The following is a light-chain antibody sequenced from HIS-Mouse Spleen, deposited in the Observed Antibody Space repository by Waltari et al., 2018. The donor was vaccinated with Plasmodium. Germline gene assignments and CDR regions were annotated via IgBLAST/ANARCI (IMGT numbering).Light chain of an antibody. CDR1: QGISSW. V-gene: IGKV1D-16*01. J-gene: IGKJ4*01. Sequence: DIQMTQSPSSLSASVGGRVTITCRASQGISSWLDWFEKEPGNAPKSLIYASSSLQSGVPSRFSGSGSGTDFALTISSLQPEDFATYYCQQYNSYPLTFGGGTKVEIK. CDR3: QQYNSYPLT. CDR2: ASS.